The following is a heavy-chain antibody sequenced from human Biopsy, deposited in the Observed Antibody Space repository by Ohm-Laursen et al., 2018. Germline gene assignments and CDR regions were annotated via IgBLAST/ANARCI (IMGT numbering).Heavy chain of an antibody. CDR2: IYSGGNT. D-gene: IGHD6-19*01. V-gene: IGHV4-61*01. CDR3: ARGRRTSGWPYFDN. CDR1: GDSLTSGPEN. J-gene: IGHJ4*02. Sequence: SETLSLTCTVSGDSLTSGPENWSWIRQSPGQGLEYIGFIYSGGNTNYNPSLKYRVTMSVDTSKNQFYLKLYSVTAADTAAYYCARGRRTSGWPYFDNWGQGALVIVSP.